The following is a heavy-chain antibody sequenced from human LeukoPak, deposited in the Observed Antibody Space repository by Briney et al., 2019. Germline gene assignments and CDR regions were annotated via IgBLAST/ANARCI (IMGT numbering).Heavy chain of an antibody. J-gene: IGHJ4*02. CDR1: GFTFSSYG. Sequence: GGSLRLSCAASGFTFSSYGMSWVRQAPGKGLEWVSGVSGSGGITFYADSVKGRFTISRDNSKNTLYLQMNSLRAEDTAVYYCASSTVTYPLDYWGQGTLVTVSS. V-gene: IGHV3-23*01. CDR2: VSGSGGIT. CDR3: ASSTVTYPLDY. D-gene: IGHD4-17*01.